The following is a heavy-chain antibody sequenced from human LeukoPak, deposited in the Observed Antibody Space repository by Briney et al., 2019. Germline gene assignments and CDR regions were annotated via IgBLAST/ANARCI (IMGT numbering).Heavy chain of an antibody. Sequence: PGGSLRLSCAASGFTFSSYGMHWVRQAPGKGLERVAFIRYDGSNKYYADSVKGRFTISRDNSKNTLYLQMNSLRAEDTAVYYCARDRLAYCGGDCYSGRVAFDIWGQGTMVTVSS. CDR3: ARDRLAYCGGDCYSGRVAFDI. V-gene: IGHV3-30*02. CDR2: IRYDGSNK. D-gene: IGHD2-21*01. J-gene: IGHJ3*02. CDR1: GFTFSSYG.